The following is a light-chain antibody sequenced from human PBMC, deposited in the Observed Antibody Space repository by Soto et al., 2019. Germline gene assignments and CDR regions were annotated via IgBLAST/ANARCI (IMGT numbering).Light chain of an antibody. Sequence: QSVLTQPPSASGTPGQRVTISCSGSSSNIGSNYVYWYQQLPGTAPKLLIYRNNQRPSGVPDRFSGSKSGTSASLAISGLRSEDEADYYCAAWDDSLSAFYVFGTGTKVT. J-gene: IGLJ1*01. CDR1: SSNIGSNY. V-gene: IGLV1-47*01. CDR2: RNN. CDR3: AAWDDSLSAFYV.